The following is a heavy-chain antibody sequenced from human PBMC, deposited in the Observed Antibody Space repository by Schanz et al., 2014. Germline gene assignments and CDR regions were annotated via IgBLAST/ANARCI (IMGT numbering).Heavy chain of an antibody. J-gene: IGHJ6*02. Sequence: VQLVESGGGVVQPGRSLRLSCAASGFTFFGSFAMSWVRQAPGKGLEWVSGMSGSGSTADYADSVKGRFTISRDNSRKTLYLQMNSLRADDTAVYYCARFLARYQYYGVDVWGQGTTVIVSS. V-gene: IGHV3-23*04. CDR3: ARFLARYQYYGVDV. CDR1: GFTFFGSFA. D-gene: IGHD3-3*01. CDR2: MSGSGSTA.